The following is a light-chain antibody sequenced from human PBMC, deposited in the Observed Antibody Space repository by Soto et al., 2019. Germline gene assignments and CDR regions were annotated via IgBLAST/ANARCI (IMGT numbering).Light chain of an antibody. CDR3: QQYYRSCT. CDR2: DAS. J-gene: IGKJ2*02. CDR1: QSVTDW. V-gene: IGKV1-5*01. Sequence: DIQLTQSPSTLSASVGDRVTITCRASQSVTDWLAWSQQKPGKAPKLLIYDASSLQSGVPSRFSGSGSGTEFSLTISCLQPDDFATYYCQQYYRSCTFGQGTKVEIK.